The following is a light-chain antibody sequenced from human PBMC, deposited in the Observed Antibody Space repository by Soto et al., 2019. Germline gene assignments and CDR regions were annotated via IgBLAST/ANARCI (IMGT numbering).Light chain of an antibody. Sequence: EIVLTQSPGTLSLSPGERATLSCRASQSVSSSYLAWYQQKPGQAPRLLIYGASSRATGIPDRFSGSGSGTDFTLTISRLGPEDFAVYYCQQYGSSPPNLTFGGGTKVEIK. V-gene: IGKV3-20*01. CDR2: GAS. J-gene: IGKJ4*01. CDR3: QQYGSSPPNLT. CDR1: QSVSSSY.